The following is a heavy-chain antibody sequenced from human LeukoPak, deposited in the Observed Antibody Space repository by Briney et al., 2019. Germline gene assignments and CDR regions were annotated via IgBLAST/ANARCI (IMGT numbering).Heavy chain of an antibody. Sequence: SETLSLTCTVSGGSISSYYWSWIRLPPGKGLEWIGYIYYTGATYYNPSLKSRVTMSVDTSKNQFSLKLSSVTAADTAVYYCARDLRQHSSSWYLWFDPWGQGTLVTVSS. CDR3: ARDLRQHSSSWYLWFDP. J-gene: IGHJ5*02. V-gene: IGHV4-59*12. CDR2: IYYTGAT. D-gene: IGHD6-13*01. CDR1: GGSISSYY.